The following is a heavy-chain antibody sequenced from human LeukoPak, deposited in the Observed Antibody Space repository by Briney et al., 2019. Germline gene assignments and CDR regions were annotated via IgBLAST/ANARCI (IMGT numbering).Heavy chain of an antibody. CDR2: ISYDGSNK. J-gene: IGHJ5*02. V-gene: IGHV3-30-3*01. Sequence: PGGSLRLSCAASGFTFSSYAMHWVRQAPGKGLEWVAVISYDGSNKYYADSVKGRFTISRDNSKNTLYLQINSLTAEDTAVYYCARDGDPYSGSLNWFDPWGQGTLVTASS. CDR3: ARDGDPYSGSLNWFDP. CDR1: GFTFSSYA. D-gene: IGHD1-26*01.